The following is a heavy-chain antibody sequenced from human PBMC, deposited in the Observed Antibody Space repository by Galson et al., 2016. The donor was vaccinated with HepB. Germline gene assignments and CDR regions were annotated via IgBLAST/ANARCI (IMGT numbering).Heavy chain of an antibody. CDR1: GGTFNTYT. J-gene: IGHJ5*02. V-gene: IGHV1-69*13. Sequence: SVKVSCKASGGTFNTYTLHWVRQAPGQGLEWMGGIVPIFVTPNYAQRLQGRVTITADESTNTVYLELRRLTFEDTAVYYCSVARGGVLFPWGQGTLVTVSS. CDR3: SVARGGVLFP. D-gene: IGHD3-16*01. CDR2: IVPIFVTP.